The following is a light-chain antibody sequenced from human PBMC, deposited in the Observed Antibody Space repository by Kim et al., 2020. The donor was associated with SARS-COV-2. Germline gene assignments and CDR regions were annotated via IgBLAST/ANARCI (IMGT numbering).Light chain of an antibody. CDR3: YSAADNNLI. CDR2: KDS. J-gene: IGLJ1*01. Sequence: SYELTQPSSVSVSPGQTARITCSGDVLAKKYARWFQQKPGQAPVLVIYKDSERPSGIPERFSGSSSGTTVTLTISGAQVEDEADYYCYSAADNNLIFGTGTKDTVL. V-gene: IGLV3-27*01. CDR1: VLAKKY.